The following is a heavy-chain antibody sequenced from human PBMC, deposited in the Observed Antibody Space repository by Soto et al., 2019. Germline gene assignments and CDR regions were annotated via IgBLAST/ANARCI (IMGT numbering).Heavy chain of an antibody. V-gene: IGHV1-69*04. CDR1: GGTFSSYT. J-gene: IGHJ2*01. D-gene: IGHD5-12*01. CDR2: IIPILGIA. Sequence: SVKVSCKASGGTFSSYTISWVRQAPGQGLEWMGRIIPILGIANYAQKFQGRVTITADKSTSTAYMELSSLRSEDTAVYYCARDSGYHFHRYFDLWGRGTLVTVSS. CDR3: ARDSGYHFHRYFDL.